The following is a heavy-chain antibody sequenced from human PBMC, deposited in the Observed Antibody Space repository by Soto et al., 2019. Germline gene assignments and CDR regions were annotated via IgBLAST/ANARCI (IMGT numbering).Heavy chain of an antibody. Sequence: SETLSLTCTVSGGSISSSSYYWGWIRQPPGKGLEWIGSIYYGGSTYYNPSLKSRVTISVDTSKNQFSLKLSSVTAADTAVYYCARLRQWLDIDYWGQGTLVTVSS. D-gene: IGHD6-19*01. CDR1: GGSISSSSYY. CDR2: IYYGGST. CDR3: ARLRQWLDIDY. J-gene: IGHJ4*02. V-gene: IGHV4-39*01.